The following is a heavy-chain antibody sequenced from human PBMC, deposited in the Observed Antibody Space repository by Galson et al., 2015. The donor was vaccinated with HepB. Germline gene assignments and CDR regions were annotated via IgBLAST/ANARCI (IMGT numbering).Heavy chain of an antibody. V-gene: IGHV1-18*01. D-gene: IGHD2-15*01. CDR1: GYSFNTSG. CDR2: ISANNGDT. Sequence: SVKVSCKASGYSFNTSGISWVRQAPGQRLEWMGWISANNGDTKYAQNVQGRLTMTTDTSTTTAYMELRSLTSDDTAVYYCAKDIPRIVVAPVGFIDFWGQGTLVTVSS. J-gene: IGHJ4*02. CDR3: AKDIPRIVVAPVGFIDF.